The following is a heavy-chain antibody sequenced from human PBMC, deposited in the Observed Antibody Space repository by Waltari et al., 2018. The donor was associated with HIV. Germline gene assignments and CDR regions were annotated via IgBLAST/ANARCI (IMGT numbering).Heavy chain of an antibody. J-gene: IGHJ4*02. CDR3: AKVDTHGYLPYN. CDR2: ISSSGTYI. CDR1: GLTFSAHT. Sequence: EVQLVESGGGLVKPGGSLRLSCAASGLTFSAHTMNWVRQAPGKGMEWVASISSSGTYIYYVDSVQGRFTISRDNAKNSLYLQMNSLRVEDTAIYYCAKVDTHGYLPYNWGQGTLVTVSS. V-gene: IGHV3-21*01. D-gene: IGHD5-12*01.